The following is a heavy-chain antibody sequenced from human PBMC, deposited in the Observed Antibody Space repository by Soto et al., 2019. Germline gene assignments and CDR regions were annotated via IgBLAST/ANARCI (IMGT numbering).Heavy chain of an antibody. CDR1: GFTFGSYW. J-gene: IGHJ4*01. Sequence: LRLSCAASGFTFGSYWMSWVRQAPGKGLEWLATIKMDASEKKYVDSVKGRFTMSRDNAKNSLYLQIVSLRAEDTAVYYCASNSGYGSGASGSHYLDYWGHGTLVNVSS. CDR3: ASNSGYGSGASGSHYLDY. V-gene: IGHV3-7*01. CDR2: IKMDASEK. D-gene: IGHD3-10*01.